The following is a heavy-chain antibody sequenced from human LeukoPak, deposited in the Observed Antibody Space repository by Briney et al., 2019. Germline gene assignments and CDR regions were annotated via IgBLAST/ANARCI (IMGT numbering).Heavy chain of an antibody. CDR2: IYYSGST. Sequence: PSETLSLTCTVSGGSISSSSYYWGWIRQPPGKGLEWIGSIYYSGSTYYNPSLKSRVTISVDTSKNQFSLKLSSVTAADTAVYYCARGASDLTYDYGVNWGQGTLVTVSS. V-gene: IGHV4-39*01. D-gene: IGHD4-17*01. CDR3: ARGASDLTYDYGVN. J-gene: IGHJ4*02. CDR1: GGSISSSSYY.